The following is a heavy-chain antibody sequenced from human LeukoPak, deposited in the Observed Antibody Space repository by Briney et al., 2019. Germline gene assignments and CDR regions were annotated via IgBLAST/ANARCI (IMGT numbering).Heavy chain of an antibody. CDR1: GDSVSSNSAA. CDR3: ARAQNGPSSSWLTPFNYYYYYGMDA. CDR2: TYYRSKWYN. Sequence: ASQTLSLTCAISGDSVSSNSAAWNWIRQSPSRGLEWLGRTYYRSKWYNDYAVSVKSRITINPDTSKNQFSLQLNSVTPEDTAVYYCARAQNGPSSSWLTPFNYYYYYGMDAWGQGTTVTVSS. V-gene: IGHV6-1*01. J-gene: IGHJ6*02. D-gene: IGHD6-13*01.